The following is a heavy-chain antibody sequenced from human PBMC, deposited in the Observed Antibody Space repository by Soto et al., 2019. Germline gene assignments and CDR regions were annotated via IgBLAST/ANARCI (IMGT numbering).Heavy chain of an antibody. CDR1: GGSFSGYY. CDR3: ARERPDGARLDP. J-gene: IGHJ5*02. Sequence: PSETLSLTCAVYGGSFSGYYWSWIRQPPGKGLEWIGEINHSGSTNYNPSLKIRVTISVDTSKNQFSLKLSSVTAADTAVYYCARERPDGARLDPWGQGTLVTVSS. CDR2: INHSGST. V-gene: IGHV4-34*01. D-gene: IGHD6-6*01.